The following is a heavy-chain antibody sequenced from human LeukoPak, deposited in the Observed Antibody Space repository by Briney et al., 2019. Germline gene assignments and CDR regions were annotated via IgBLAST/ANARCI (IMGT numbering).Heavy chain of an antibody. J-gene: IGHJ6*02. D-gene: IGHD3-10*01. CDR2: IKQAESER. Sequence: GGSLRLSCAASGFSISNYWMSWVRQAPGKGLEWVANIKQAESERFYVDSVKDRFIISRENAENSVYLQMNSLRDEDTAIYYCARGPLLYGSGGEVKDYYYYGMDVWGQGTTVTVSS. CDR3: ARGPLLYGSGGEVKDYYYYGMDV. CDR1: GFSISNYW. V-gene: IGHV3-7*01.